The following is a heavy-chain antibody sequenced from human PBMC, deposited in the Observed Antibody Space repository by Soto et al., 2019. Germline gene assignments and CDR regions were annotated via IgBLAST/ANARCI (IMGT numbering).Heavy chain of an antibody. Sequence: SETLSLTCTVSGGSISSVGSYWSWIRQHPGKGLEWIGYFYYSGSTYYNPSLKSRVTISVDTSKNQFSLKLSSVTAADTAVYYCARDKNHQDIVLVPAAMPFSSWFDPWGQGNPVTVSS. V-gene: IGHV4-31*03. D-gene: IGHD2-2*01. CDR2: FYYSGST. CDR1: GGSISSVGSY. CDR3: ARDKNHQDIVLVPAAMPFSSWFDP. J-gene: IGHJ5*02.